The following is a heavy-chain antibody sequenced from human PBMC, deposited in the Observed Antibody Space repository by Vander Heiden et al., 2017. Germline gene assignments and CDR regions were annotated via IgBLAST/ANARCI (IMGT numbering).Heavy chain of an antibody. CDR3: ARVSGEEAWFDP. D-gene: IGHD7-27*01. J-gene: IGHJ5*02. V-gene: IGHV4-31*03. CDR1: GGSISSGGYH. CDR2: IYYSGST. Sequence: QVPLQESGTGLVMPSQTLSLTCTISGGSISSGGYHWTWIRQHPGKGLEWIGYIYYSGSTYYNPSLKSRVTISVDTSKSQFSRKLSSVTAADTAVYYCARVSGEEAWFDPWGQGTLVTVSS.